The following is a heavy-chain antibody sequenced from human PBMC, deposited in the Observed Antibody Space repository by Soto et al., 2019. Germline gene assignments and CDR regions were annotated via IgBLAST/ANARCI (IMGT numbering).Heavy chain of an antibody. CDR1: GYSFTSYW. CDR3: ARTAAAGKYYYGMDV. J-gene: IGHJ6*02. D-gene: IGHD6-13*01. Sequence: GESLKISCKGSGYSFTSYWIGWVRQMPGKGLELMGIIYPGDSDTRYSPSFQGQVTISADKSISTAYLQWSSLKASDTAMYYCARTAAAGKYYYGMDVWGQVTTVTVSS. V-gene: IGHV5-51*01. CDR2: IYPGDSDT.